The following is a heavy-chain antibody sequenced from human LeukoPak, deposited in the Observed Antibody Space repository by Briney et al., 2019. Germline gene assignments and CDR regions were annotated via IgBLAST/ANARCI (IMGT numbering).Heavy chain of an antibody. CDR1: GGSISSGSYY. Sequence: PSQTLSLTCTVSGGSISSGSYYWSWIRQPAGKGLEWIGRIYTSGSTNYNPSLKGRVTISVDTSKNQFSLKLSSVTAADTAVSYCARGRDSSIFYWGQGTLVTVSS. CDR3: ARGRDSSIFY. D-gene: IGHD6-13*01. J-gene: IGHJ4*02. CDR2: IYTSGST. V-gene: IGHV4-61*02.